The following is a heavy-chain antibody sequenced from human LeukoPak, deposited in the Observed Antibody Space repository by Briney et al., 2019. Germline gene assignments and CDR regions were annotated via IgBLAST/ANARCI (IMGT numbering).Heavy chain of an antibody. CDR2: IWYDGSNK. CDR1: GFTFSSYG. J-gene: IGHJ4*02. V-gene: IGHV3-33*01. CDR3: ARDSRKDSSGYRYSDY. D-gene: IGHD3-22*01. Sequence: GRSLRLSCAASGFTFSSYGMHWVRQAPGKGLEWVAVIWYDGSNKYYADSVKGRFTISRDNSKNTLYLQMNSLRAEDTAVYYCARDSRKDSSGYRYSDYWGQGTLVTVSS.